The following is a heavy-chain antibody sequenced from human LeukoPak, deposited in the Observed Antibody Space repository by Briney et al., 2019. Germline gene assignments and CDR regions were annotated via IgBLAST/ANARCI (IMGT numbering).Heavy chain of an antibody. CDR2: IYYSGST. CDR3: ARYSLGYCSSISCSTNFDY. Sequence: SETLSLTCTVSGGSISSGDYYWSWIRQPPGKGLEWIGYIYYSGSTYYNPSLKSRVTISVDMSKNQFSLKLSSVTAADTAVYYCARYSLGYCSSISCSTNFDYWGQGTLVTVSS. V-gene: IGHV4-30-4*01. D-gene: IGHD2-2*02. J-gene: IGHJ4*02. CDR1: GGSISSGDYY.